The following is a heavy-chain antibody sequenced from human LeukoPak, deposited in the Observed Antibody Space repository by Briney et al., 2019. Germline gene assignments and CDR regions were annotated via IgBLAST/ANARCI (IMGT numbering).Heavy chain of an antibody. J-gene: IGHJ4*02. V-gene: IGHV1-2*02. Sequence: ASVKVSCKASRYTFTGYYMHWVRQAPGQGLEWMGWINPNSGGTNYAQKFQGRVTMTRDTSISTAYMELSRLRSDDTAVYYCARLHPGIAAAGKEGFDYWGQGTLVTVSS. CDR2: INPNSGGT. CDR3: ARLHPGIAAAGKEGFDY. CDR1: RYTFTGYY. D-gene: IGHD6-13*01.